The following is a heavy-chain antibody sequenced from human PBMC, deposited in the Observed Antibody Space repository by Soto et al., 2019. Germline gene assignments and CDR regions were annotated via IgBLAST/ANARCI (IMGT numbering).Heavy chain of an antibody. Sequence: EVQLVESGGGLVQPGGSLRLSCVASGFTFSTYWMSWVRLVPGTGLEWVATIKQDGSDKYYVDSAKGRFTVSRDNAKNSLDLQMNSLRGDDTAVYHCVRGCGRSSCPYYLDVWGKGTTVPVSS. CDR3: VRGCGRSSCPYYLDV. J-gene: IGHJ6*03. CDR2: IKQDGSDK. CDR1: GFTFSTYW. V-gene: IGHV3-7*01. D-gene: IGHD2-2*01.